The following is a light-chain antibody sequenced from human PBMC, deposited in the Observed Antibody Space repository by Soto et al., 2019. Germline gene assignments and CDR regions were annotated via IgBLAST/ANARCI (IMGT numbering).Light chain of an antibody. CDR2: DVS. J-gene: IGLJ1*01. CDR3: SSYTGSSLLYV. V-gene: IGLV2-14*01. Sequence: QSALTQPASVSGSPGQSITISCTGTSSDVGGYNYVSWYQQHPGKAPKLMIYDVSNRHSGVSNRFSGSKSGNTASLTISGLQAEDEADYYCSSYTGSSLLYVFGTGTKLTVL. CDR1: SSDVGGYNY.